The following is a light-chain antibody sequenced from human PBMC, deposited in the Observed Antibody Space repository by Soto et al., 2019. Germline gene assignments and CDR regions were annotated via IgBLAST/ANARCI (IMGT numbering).Light chain of an antibody. CDR2: GNS. CDR3: QSYDSSLSGLNYV. Sequence: QLVLTQPPSVSGAPGQRVTISCTGSSSNIGAGYDVHWYQQLPGTAPKLLIYGNSNRPSGVPDRFSGSKSGTSASLAITGLQAEDEADYYCQSYDSSLSGLNYVFGTGTKVTVL. CDR1: SSNIGAGYD. V-gene: IGLV1-40*01. J-gene: IGLJ1*01.